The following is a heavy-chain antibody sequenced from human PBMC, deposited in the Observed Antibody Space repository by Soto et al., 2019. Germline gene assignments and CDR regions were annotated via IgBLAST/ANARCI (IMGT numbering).Heavy chain of an antibody. V-gene: IGHV3-30*02. J-gene: IGHJ4*02. CDR3: TIVRVADSALDH. CDR1: GFIFSNNG. Sequence: VGSLRLSCVGSGFIFSNNGMHWVRQTPGKGLEWVAFMSYDGSDTFYADSVKGRFTISRDSSKNTLFLHMSNLRAEDTAMYYCTIVRVADSALDHWGQGTLVTVS. D-gene: IGHD3-10*02. CDR2: MSYDGSDT.